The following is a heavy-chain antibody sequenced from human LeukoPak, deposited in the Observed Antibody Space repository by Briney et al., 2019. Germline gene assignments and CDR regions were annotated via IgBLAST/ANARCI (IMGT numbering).Heavy chain of an antibody. CDR2: ISRSGSYR. CDR1: GFSFNNCI. V-gene: IGHV3-21*06. CDR3: ARGTEDQYNWFDP. Sequence: GGSLRLSCAASGFSFNNCIMNWVRQAPGKGLEWVSSISRSGSYRYYADSVKGRFTISRDNAKNSLYPRMDGLKVDDTAVYYCARGTEDQYNWFDPWGQGTLVTVSS. J-gene: IGHJ5*02.